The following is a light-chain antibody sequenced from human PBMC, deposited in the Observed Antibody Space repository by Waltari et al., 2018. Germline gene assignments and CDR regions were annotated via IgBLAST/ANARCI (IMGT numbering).Light chain of an antibody. CDR1: NIGSKS. CDR3: QVWDSSSDHWV. Sequence: SYALPQPPSVSVAPGQTATITCGGDNIGSKSVHWYRQKPGQAPELVISYDSDRPSGTPERFSGSNSGNTATLTISRVEAGEEADYYCQVWDSSSDHWVFGGGTKLTVL. J-gene: IGLJ3*02. CDR2: YDS. V-gene: IGLV3-21*01.